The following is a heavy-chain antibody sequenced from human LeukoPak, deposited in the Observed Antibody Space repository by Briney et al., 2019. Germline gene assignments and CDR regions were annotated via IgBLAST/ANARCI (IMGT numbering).Heavy chain of an antibody. CDR3: ATIKRGSIFGYFDF. CDR1: GGSISSRY. J-gene: IGHJ4*02. D-gene: IGHD5-18*01. CDR2: LFDSVNT. V-gene: IGHV4-59*11. Sequence: SETLSLTCTVSGGSISSRYWSWIRQPPGKGLEWIAYLFDSVNTKDNPSLQSRLTLSADTSKNQFSLRLSSVTAADTAVYYCATIKRGSIFGYFDFWGQGIKVTVSS.